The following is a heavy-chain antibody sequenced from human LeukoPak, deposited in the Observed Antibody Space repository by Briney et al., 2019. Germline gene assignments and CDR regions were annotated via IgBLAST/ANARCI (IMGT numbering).Heavy chain of an antibody. CDR2: IKQDGSDK. Sequence: PGGSLRLSCAASGFTFSRYWMSWVRQTPEKGLECVANIKQDGSDKFYVDSVRGRFTTSRDDAKNSLYLQMNSLRVEDTALYYCARDPWADSSGFPLHHWGQGTLVTVSS. J-gene: IGHJ1*01. CDR3: ARDPWADSSGFPLHH. D-gene: IGHD3-22*01. V-gene: IGHV3-7*03. CDR1: GFTFSRYW.